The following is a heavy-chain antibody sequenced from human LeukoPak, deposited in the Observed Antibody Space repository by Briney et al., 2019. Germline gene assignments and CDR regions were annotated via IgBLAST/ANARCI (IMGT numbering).Heavy chain of an antibody. Sequence: SETLSLTCAVYGGSFSGYYWSWIRQPPGKGLEWIGEINHSGSTNYNPSLKSRVTISVDTSKNQFSLKLNSVTAADTAVYYCASNGVVANTYYFDYWGQGTLVTVSS. J-gene: IGHJ4*02. V-gene: IGHV4-34*01. D-gene: IGHD3-22*01. CDR2: INHSGST. CDR1: GGSFSGYY. CDR3: ASNGVVANTYYFDY.